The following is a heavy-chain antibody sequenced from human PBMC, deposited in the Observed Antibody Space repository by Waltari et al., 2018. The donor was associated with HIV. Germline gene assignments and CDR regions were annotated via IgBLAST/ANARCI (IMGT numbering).Heavy chain of an antibody. Sequence: QVQLVQSGAEVKKPGASVKVSCKASGYTFTGYYMHWVRQAPGQGLEWMGWINPNSGGTNYAQKFQGRVTMTRDTSISTAYMELSRLRSDDTAVYYCARVPKVLLWFGEFDYWGQGTLVTVSS. CDR2: INPNSGGT. CDR3: ARVPKVLLWFGEFDY. CDR1: GYTFTGYY. D-gene: IGHD3-10*01. J-gene: IGHJ4*02. V-gene: IGHV1-2*02.